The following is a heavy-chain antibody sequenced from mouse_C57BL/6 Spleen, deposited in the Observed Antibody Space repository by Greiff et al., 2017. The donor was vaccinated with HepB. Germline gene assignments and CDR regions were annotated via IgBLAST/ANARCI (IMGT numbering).Heavy chain of an antibody. J-gene: IGHJ2*01. CDR1: GFNIKDDY. Sequence: VQLKESGAELVRPGASVKLSCTASGFNIKDDYMHWVKQRPEQGLEWIGWIDPENGDTEYASKFQGKATITADTSSNTAYLQLSSLTSEDTAVYYCTTLSPRGRGQGTTLTVSS. CDR3: TTLSPRG. V-gene: IGHV14-4*01. CDR2: IDPENGDT.